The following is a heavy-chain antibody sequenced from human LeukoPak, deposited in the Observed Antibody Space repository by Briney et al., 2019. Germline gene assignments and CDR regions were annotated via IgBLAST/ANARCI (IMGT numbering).Heavy chain of an antibody. CDR3: TTTYGGNQGYFDY. V-gene: IGHV3-21*01. J-gene: IGHJ4*02. D-gene: IGHD4-23*01. CDR1: GFTFSSYS. Sequence: PGGSLRLSCAASGFTFSSYSMNWVRQAPGKGLEWVASISSSSSYIYYADSVKGRFTISRDNAKNSLYLQMNSLKAEVKAVYYDTTTYGGNQGYFDYWGQGTLVTVSS. CDR2: ISSSSSYI.